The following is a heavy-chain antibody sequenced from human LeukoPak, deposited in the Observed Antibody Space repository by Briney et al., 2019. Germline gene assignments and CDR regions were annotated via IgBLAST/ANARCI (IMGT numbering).Heavy chain of an antibody. CDR3: ARETGIWDRDY. V-gene: IGHV1-2*02. D-gene: IGHD1-20*01. J-gene: IGHJ4*02. Sequence: ASVKVSCKASGYTFTGYYMHWVRQAPGQVLVWLGWINPNSSGTTYAQKFQGRVTMTRDTPISTAYMELSRLRSDDTAVYYCARETGIWDRDYWGQGTLVTVSS. CDR2: INPNSSGT. CDR1: GYTFTGYY.